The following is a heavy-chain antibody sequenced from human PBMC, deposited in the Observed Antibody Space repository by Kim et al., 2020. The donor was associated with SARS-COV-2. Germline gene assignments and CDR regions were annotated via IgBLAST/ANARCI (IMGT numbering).Heavy chain of an antibody. Sequence: SQTLSLTCAISGDRVSSNNATWTWIRQSPSRGLEWLGRTYYRSKWYNDYALSVESRVTINTDTSKNQFSLHLDSVTPEDTAVYYCTREEDARGHYAVGWFDPWGQGTLVTVSS. V-gene: IGHV6-1*01. CDR3: TREEDARGHYAVGWFDP. J-gene: IGHJ5*02. CDR1: GDRVSSNNAT. D-gene: IGHD3-3*01. CDR2: TYYRSKWYN.